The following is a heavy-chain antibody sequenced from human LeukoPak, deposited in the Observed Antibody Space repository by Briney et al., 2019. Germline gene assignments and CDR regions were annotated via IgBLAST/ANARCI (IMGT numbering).Heavy chain of an antibody. Sequence: PSETLSLTCTVSGGSISSYYWSWIRQPAGKGLEWIGRIYTSGSTNYNPSLKSRVTMSVDTSKNQFSLKLSSVTAADTAVYYCARLLAVVGDCSSTSCYYYYYYGMDVWGQGTTVTVSS. V-gene: IGHV4-4*07. J-gene: IGHJ6*02. CDR2: IYTSGST. CDR1: GGSISSYY. CDR3: ARLLAVVGDCSSTSCYYYYYYGMDV. D-gene: IGHD2-2*01.